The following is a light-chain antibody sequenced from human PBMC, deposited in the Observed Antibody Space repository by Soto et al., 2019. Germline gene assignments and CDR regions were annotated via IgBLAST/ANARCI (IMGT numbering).Light chain of an antibody. J-gene: IGKJ4*01. V-gene: IGKV1-9*01. CDR1: QDIRSS. CDR2: TVS. CDR3: QQFNSSPFT. Sequence: DIQLTQSPSFLSASVGDRLTITCRASQDIRSSLAWYQQKPGKAPNLLIYTVSTLQRGVPSRFSGSRSGTEFTLTISSLQPEDFAIYYCQQFNSSPFTFGGGTKVEI.